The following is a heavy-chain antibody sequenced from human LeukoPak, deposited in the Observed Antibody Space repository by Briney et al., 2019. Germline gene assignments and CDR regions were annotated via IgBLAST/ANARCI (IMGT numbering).Heavy chain of an antibody. J-gene: IGHJ4*02. CDR2: IYYTGST. CDR3: ARALGGSRFGELRYFDY. D-gene: IGHD3-10*01. Sequence: SETLSLTCTVSGGSINGYYWSWIRQPPGKGLEWLGYIYYTGSTNYNPSLKSRVTISVDTSKNQFSLKLSSVTAADTAVYYCARALGGSRFGELRYFDYWGQGNLVTVSA. CDR1: GGSINGYY. V-gene: IGHV4-59*01.